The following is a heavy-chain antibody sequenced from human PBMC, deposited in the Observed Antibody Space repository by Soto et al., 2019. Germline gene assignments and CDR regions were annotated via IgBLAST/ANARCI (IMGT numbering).Heavy chain of an antibody. D-gene: IGHD5-12*01. CDR1: GGTFSSYT. CDR2: IIPILGIA. V-gene: IGHV1-69*02. Sequence: SVKVSCKASGGTFSSYTSSWVRQAPGQGLEWMGRIIPILGIANYAQKFQGRVTITADKSTSTAYMELSSLRSEDTAVYYCARVVHSSGYSGYDSRWFDPWGQGTLVTVSS. J-gene: IGHJ5*02. CDR3: ARVVHSSGYSGYDSRWFDP.